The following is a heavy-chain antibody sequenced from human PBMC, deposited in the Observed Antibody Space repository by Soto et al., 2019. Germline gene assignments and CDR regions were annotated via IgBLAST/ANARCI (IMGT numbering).Heavy chain of an antibody. Sequence: QVQLVESGGGVVQPGRSLRLSCAASEFTFSRHGMHWVLQAPGKGLQWVGVIWSDGSNEVYADSVQGRFIITRDNSKNHLYLQMNSMRAEDTAVYYCARERTFGDNKHNYMDVWGTGITVTVSS. D-gene: IGHD3-10*01. CDR2: IWSDGSNE. CDR3: ARERTFGDNKHNYMDV. J-gene: IGHJ6*03. V-gene: IGHV3-33*01. CDR1: EFTFSRHG.